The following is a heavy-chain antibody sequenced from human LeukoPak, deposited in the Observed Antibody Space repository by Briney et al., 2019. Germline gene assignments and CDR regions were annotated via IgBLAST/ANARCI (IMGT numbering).Heavy chain of an antibody. V-gene: IGHV3-21*01. Sequence: GSLRLSCAASGFTFSSYSMNWVRQAPGKGLEWVSSISSSSSYIYYADSVKGRFTISRDNAKNSLYLQMNSLRAEDTAVYYCARDCSSTSCYRWSDYWGQGTLVTVSS. CDR3: ARDCSSTSCYRWSDY. CDR1: GFTFSSYS. D-gene: IGHD2-2*02. J-gene: IGHJ4*02. CDR2: ISSSSSYI.